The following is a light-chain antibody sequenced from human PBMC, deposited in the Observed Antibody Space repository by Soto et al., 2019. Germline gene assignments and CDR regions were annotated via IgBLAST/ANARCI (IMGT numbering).Light chain of an antibody. CDR1: QTISIW. CDR2: KAS. Sequence: DIQMTQSPSTLSGSVGDRVTITCRASQTISIWLAWYQQKPGKAPKLLIYKASTLKSGVPSRFSGSGSGTEFTLTISSLQPDDFATYYCQQYNSYSFGQGTKVDIK. V-gene: IGKV1-5*03. CDR3: QQYNSYS. J-gene: IGKJ1*01.